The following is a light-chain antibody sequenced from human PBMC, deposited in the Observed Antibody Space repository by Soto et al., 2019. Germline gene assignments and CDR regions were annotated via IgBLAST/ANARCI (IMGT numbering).Light chain of an antibody. CDR2: EVS. Sequence: QSALTQPASVSGSPGQSITISCTGTSSDVGGYKFVSWYQQHPGKAPKLMIYEVSNRPSGVSSRFSGSKSDNTSSLTISGLQAEDEADYYCGSYTGSIYGFGPGTKLTVL. CDR3: GSYTGSIYG. J-gene: IGLJ1*01. V-gene: IGLV2-14*01. CDR1: SSDVGGYKF.